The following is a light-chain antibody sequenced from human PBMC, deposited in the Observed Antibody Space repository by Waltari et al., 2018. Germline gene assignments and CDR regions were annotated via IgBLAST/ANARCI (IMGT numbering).Light chain of an antibody. V-gene: IGLV3-19*01. CDR3: KSRDSSGNQLDMV. CDR2: EKN. CDR1: SLRSYY. J-gene: IGLJ2*01. Sequence: SSDLTQDPAVSVALGQTVRITCQGDSLRSYYADWYQQNPGQAPFLVMYEKNRRPAGIPDRFSGSSSGNTASLTITGAQAEDEADYYCKSRDSSGNQLDMVFGGGTKLTVL.